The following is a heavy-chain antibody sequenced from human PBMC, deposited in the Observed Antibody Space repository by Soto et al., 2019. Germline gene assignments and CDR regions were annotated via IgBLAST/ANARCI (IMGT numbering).Heavy chain of an antibody. Sequence: PGGSLRLSCAASGFTFSSYAMHWVRQAPGKGLEWVAVISYDGSNKYYADSVKGRFTISRDNSKNTLYLQMNSLRAEDTAVYYCARDSSYYDFWSGYFDYWGQGTLVTVSS. CDR3: ARDSSYYDFWSGYFDY. CDR1: GFTFSSYA. CDR2: ISYDGSNK. D-gene: IGHD3-3*01. V-gene: IGHV3-30-3*01. J-gene: IGHJ4*02.